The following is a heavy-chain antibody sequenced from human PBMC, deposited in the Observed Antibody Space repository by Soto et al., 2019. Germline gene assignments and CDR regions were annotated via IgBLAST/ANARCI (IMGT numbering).Heavy chain of an antibody. J-gene: IGHJ5*01. CDR3: ATVLHCRSPNGYAIHDFDS. CDR2: INAANGDT. V-gene: IGHV1-3*01. Sequence: QVPLVQSGAEVKKPGASVKISCQTSGYSFTSYGMHWVRQAPGQRLEWMGWINAANGDTKYSQKLQGRVAITRDTSATTVYMDLTSLRSEDTAVYYCATVLHCRSPNGYAIHDFDSWGQGPLVTVS. D-gene: IGHD2-2*01. CDR1: GYSFTSYG.